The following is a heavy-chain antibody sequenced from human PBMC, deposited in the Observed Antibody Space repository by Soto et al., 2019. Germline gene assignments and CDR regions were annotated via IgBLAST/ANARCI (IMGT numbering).Heavy chain of an antibody. CDR1: GGSISSYY. CDR3: ARAGHYGDPPGMDV. CDR2: IYYSGST. J-gene: IGHJ6*02. Sequence: PSETLSLTCTVSGGSISSYYWSWIRQPPGKGLEWIGYIYYSGSTNYNPSLKSRVTISVDTSKNQFSLKLSSVTAADTAVYYCARAGHYGDPPGMDVWGRGTTVTVSS. D-gene: IGHD4-17*01. V-gene: IGHV4-59*08.